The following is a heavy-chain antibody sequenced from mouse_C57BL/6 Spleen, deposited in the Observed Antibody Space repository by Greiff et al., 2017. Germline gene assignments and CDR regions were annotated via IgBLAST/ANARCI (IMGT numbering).Heavy chain of an antibody. CDR3: ARGYGSSSEAMDY. CDR2: INYDGSST. D-gene: IGHD1-1*01. J-gene: IGHJ4*01. CDR1: GFTFSDYY. Sequence: EVMLVESEGGLVQPGSSMKLSCTASGFTFSDYYMAWVRQVPEKGLEWVANINYDGSSTYYLDSLKSRFIISRDNAKNILYLQMSSLKSEDTATYYCARGYGSSSEAMDYWGQGTSVTVSS. V-gene: IGHV5-16*01.